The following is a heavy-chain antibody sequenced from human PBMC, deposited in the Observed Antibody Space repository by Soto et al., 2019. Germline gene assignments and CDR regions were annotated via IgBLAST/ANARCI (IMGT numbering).Heavy chain of an antibody. J-gene: IGHJ6*02. CDR3: ARGGCSSTSCYAPYAAYYYGMDV. CDR2: IWYDGSNK. V-gene: IGHV3-33*01. Sequence: QVQLVESGGGVVQPGRSLRLSCAASGFTFSSYGMHWVRQAPGKGLEWVAVIWYDGSNKYYADSVKGRFTISRDNSKNTLYLQMNSLRAEDTAVYYCARGGCSSTSCYAPYAAYYYGMDVWGQGTTVTVSS. CDR1: GFTFSSYG. D-gene: IGHD2-2*01.